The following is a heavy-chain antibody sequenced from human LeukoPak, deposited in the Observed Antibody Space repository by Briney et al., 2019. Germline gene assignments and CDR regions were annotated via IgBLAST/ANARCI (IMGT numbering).Heavy chain of an antibody. CDR3: ARETSYYYDSSGYYGFDY. D-gene: IGHD3-22*01. CDR1: GGSISSYY. V-gene: IGHV4-59*01. CDR2: IYYSGST. Sequence: TSETLSLTCTVSGGSISSYYWSWIRQPPGKGLGWIGYIYYSGSTNYNPSLKSRVTISVDTSKNQFSLKLSSVTAADTAVYYCARETSYYYDSSGYYGFDYWGQGTLVTVSS. J-gene: IGHJ4*02.